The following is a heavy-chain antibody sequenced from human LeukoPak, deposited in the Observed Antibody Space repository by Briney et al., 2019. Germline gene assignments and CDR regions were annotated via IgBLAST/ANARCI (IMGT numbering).Heavy chain of an antibody. V-gene: IGHV4-61*08. J-gene: IGHJ4*02. Sequence: SETLSLTCTVSGVSISNSAYYWGWIRQPPGKGLEWIGYIYYSGSTNYNPSLKSRVTISVDTSKNQFSLKLSSVTAADTAVYYCARGYGDRDYWGQGTLVTVSS. D-gene: IGHD4-17*01. CDR2: IYYSGST. CDR1: GVSISNSAYY. CDR3: ARGYGDRDY.